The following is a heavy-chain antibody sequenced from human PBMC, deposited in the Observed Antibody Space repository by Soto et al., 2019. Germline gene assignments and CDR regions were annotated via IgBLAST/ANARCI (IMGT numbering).Heavy chain of an antibody. J-gene: IGHJ6*02. CDR2: IYYSGST. D-gene: IGHD3-22*01. CDR3: ARDRDYYDSSGYYYEAYGMDV. V-gene: IGHV4-31*03. Sequence: NPSETLSLTCTVSGGSISSGGYYWSWIRQHPGKGLEWIGYIYYSGSTYYNPSLKSRVTISVDTSKIQFSLKLSSVTAADTAVYYCARDRDYYDSSGYYYEAYGMDVWGQGTTVTVSS. CDR1: GGSISSGGYY.